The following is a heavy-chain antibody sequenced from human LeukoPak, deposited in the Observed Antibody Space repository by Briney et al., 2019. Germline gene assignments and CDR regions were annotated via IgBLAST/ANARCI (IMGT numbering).Heavy chain of an antibody. CDR1: GGSISDYY. CDR3: AREDSGYDYSPFYY. CDR2: IYYTGST. J-gene: IGHJ4*02. V-gene: IGHV4-59*01. D-gene: IGHD5-12*01. Sequence: SETLSLTCTVSGGSISDYYWSWIRQPPGKGLGWIGYIYYTGSTSYNPSLKSRVIMSVDTSQNQFSLKLRSVTAADTAVYYCAREDSGYDYSPFYYWGQGILVTVSS.